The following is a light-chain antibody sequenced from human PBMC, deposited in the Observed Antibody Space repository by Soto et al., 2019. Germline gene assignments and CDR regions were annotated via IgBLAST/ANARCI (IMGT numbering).Light chain of an antibody. CDR1: QSVSGY. J-gene: IGKJ4*01. CDR2: DAS. CDR3: QQCSSWPLT. V-gene: IGKV3-11*01. Sequence: IGLTQSPGTLSLSPGERATLSCRASQSVSGYLAWYQKKPGQAPRLLIYDASNRATGIPARFSGSGSGTDFTLTISSLESEDFAVYYCQQCSSWPLTFGGGTKVEI.